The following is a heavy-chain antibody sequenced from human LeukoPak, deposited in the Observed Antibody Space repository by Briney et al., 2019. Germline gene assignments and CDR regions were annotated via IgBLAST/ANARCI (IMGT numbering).Heavy chain of an antibody. CDR3: AREQDLDY. J-gene: IGHJ4*02. CDR1: GFTFSSYS. CDR2: ISSSSSTI. V-gene: IGHV3-48*01. Sequence: GGSLRLPCAASGFTFSSYSMNWVRQAPGKGLEWVSYISSSSSTIYYADSVKGRFTISRDNAKNSLYLQTNSLRAEDTAVYYCAREQDLDYWGQGTLVTVSS.